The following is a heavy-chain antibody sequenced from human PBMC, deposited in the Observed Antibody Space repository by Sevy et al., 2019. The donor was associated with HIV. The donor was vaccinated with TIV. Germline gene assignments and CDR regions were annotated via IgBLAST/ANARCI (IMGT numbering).Heavy chain of an antibody. CDR1: GGSMINYH. CDR3: ARHGMSATADY. Sequence: SETLSLTCTVSGGSMINYHWSWIRQPPGKGLEWIGFIYDSMTSKYNSSFMSRVSISGDPSMNQFSLRLNSVTAADTAVYYCARHGMSATADYWGQGILVTVSS. J-gene: IGHJ4*02. V-gene: IGHV4-59*08. CDR2: IYDSMTS. D-gene: IGHD6-13*01.